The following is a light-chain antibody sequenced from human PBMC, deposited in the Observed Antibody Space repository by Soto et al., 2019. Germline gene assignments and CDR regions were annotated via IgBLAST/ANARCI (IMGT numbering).Light chain of an antibody. CDR1: RGVSANY. V-gene: IGKV3-20*01. Sequence: ENWLTQSPGTLSLSPGEGATLSCRASRGVSANYLAWYQQKPGQAPTLLIYGASIRAAGIPDRFSGSGSGTDFTLTIRRLEPDDFAVYYCQQYGSSPRTFGQGTKVEIK. CDR2: GAS. CDR3: QQYGSSPRT. J-gene: IGKJ1*01.